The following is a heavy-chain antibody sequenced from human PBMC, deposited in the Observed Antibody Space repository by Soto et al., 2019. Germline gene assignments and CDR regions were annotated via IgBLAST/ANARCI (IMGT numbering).Heavy chain of an antibody. CDR1: GDSISSNSAA. Sequence: SQILSLTCASSGDSISSNSAAWNWIRQSPSRGFEWLGRTYYRSRWYHDYAVSVKSRIIINPDTSKNQVSLQLNSVTPDDTAVYYCASYRYDYWGQGTVVTVSS. V-gene: IGHV6-1*01. CDR3: ASYRYDY. D-gene: IGHD4-4*01. J-gene: IGHJ4*02. CDR2: TYYRSRWYH.